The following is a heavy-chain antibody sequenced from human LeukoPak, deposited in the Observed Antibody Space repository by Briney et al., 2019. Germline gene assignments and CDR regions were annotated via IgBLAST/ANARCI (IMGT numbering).Heavy chain of an antibody. D-gene: IGHD1-26*01. Sequence: GASVKVSCKASGYTFTSYDINWVRQATGQGLEWMGWMNPNSGNTGYAQKFQGRVTMTRNTSISTAYMELSSLRSEDTAVYYCASPVGRTYYYYGMDVWGQGTTVTVSS. CDR2: MNPNSGNT. CDR1: GYTFTSYD. V-gene: IGHV1-8*01. CDR3: ASPVGRTYYYYGMDV. J-gene: IGHJ6*02.